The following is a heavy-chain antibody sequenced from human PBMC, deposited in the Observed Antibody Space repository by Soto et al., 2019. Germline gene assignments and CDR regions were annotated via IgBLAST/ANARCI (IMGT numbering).Heavy chain of an antibody. J-gene: IGHJ6*02. CDR3: ARGITMIVVAFGEKAAYYYGMDV. V-gene: IGHV1-69*13. CDR1: GGTFSSYA. CDR2: IIPIFGTA. Sequence: ASVKVSCKAAGGTFSSYAISWVRQAPGQGLEWMGGIIPIFGTANYAQKFQGRVTITADESTSTAYMELSSLRSEDTAVYYCARGITMIVVAFGEKAAYYYGMDVWGQGTTVTVSS. D-gene: IGHD3-22*01.